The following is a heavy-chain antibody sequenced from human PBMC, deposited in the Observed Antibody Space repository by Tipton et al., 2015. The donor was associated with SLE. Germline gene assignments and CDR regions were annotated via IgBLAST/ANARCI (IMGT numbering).Heavy chain of an antibody. CDR2: IYYSGST. V-gene: IGHV4-59*08. D-gene: IGHD2-21*01. Sequence: GLVKPSETLSLTCTVSGVSISNYYWTWIRQPPGKGLEWIGYIYYSGSTKYNPSLKSRVTMSVDTSRNQLSLHLSSVTAADTALYYCARQPTVMRPFDHWGQGTLATVSS. CDR3: ARQPTVMRPFDH. CDR1: GVSISNYY. J-gene: IGHJ4*02.